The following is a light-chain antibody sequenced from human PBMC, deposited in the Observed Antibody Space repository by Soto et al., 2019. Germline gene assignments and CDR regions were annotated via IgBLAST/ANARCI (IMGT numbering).Light chain of an antibody. V-gene: IGLV7-43*01. J-gene: IGLJ3*02. CDR2: TTD. CDR1: TGAVTTGNY. CDR3: LVCIVGAQLV. Sequence: QAVVTQEPSLTVSPGGTVTLTCASSTGAVTTGNYASWFQQQPGQAPRTLIYTTDNRPSWTPARFSGSRLGGKAALTLSSVQPEDEAYYYCLVCIVGAQLVFGGGTKLTVL.